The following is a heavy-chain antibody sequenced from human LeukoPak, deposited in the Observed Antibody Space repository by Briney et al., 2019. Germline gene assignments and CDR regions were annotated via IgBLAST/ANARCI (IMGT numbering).Heavy chain of an antibody. J-gene: IGHJ4*02. V-gene: IGHV3-74*01. D-gene: IGHD3-16*01. Sequence: GGSLRLSCAASGFTFSIYWMHWVRQAPGKGLVWVSRINTDGSGTIYADSVKGRFTISRDNAKNTLYLQMNSLRAEDTAVYYCAAGEVGWNYFDYWGQGTLVTVSS. CDR2: INTDGSGT. CDR3: AAGEVGWNYFDY. CDR1: GFTFSIYW.